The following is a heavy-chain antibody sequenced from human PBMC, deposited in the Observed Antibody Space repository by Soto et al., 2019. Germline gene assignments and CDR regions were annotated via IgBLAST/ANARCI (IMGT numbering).Heavy chain of an antibody. CDR1: GGSITNSNW. J-gene: IGHJ4*02. CDR2: IYHAGST. V-gene: IGHV4-4*02. Sequence: QVQLQESGPRLVKPSGTLSLTCSVSGGSITNSNWWTWVRLPPAKGLEWIGDIYHAGSTKYNPSPERRVTISVDTSNNQFALTLTSVTAADTAVYFCARGPPIVGNTTPLDSWGRGTLVTVSS. CDR3: ARGPPIVGNTTPLDS. D-gene: IGHD1-26*01.